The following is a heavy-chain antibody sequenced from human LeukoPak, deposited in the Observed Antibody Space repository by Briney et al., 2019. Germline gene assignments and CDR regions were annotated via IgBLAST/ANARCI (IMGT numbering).Heavy chain of an antibody. CDR3: ASGPARPPYYFDY. CDR1: GYTFTKFG. V-gene: IGHV1-69*04. Sequence: GASVKVSCKASGYTFTKFGISWVRQAPGQGLEWMGRIIPILGIANYAQKFQGRVTITADKSTSTAYMELSSLRSEDTAVYYCASGPARPPYYFDYWGQGTLVTVSS. J-gene: IGHJ4*02. CDR2: IIPILGIA. D-gene: IGHD6-6*01.